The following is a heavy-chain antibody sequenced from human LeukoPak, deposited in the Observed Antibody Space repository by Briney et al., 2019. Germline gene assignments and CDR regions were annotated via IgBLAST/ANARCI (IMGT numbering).Heavy chain of an antibody. D-gene: IGHD3-16*01. CDR2: ISSSGSTI. V-gene: IGHV3-11*04. CDR1: GFTFSDYY. CDR3: ARDRDVRHYYFDY. Sequence: GGSLRLSCAASGFTFSDYYMSWIRQAPGKGLEWVSYISSSGSTIYYADSVKGRFTISRDNGKNSLYLQMNSLRAEDTAVYYCARDRDVRHYYFDYWGQGTLVTVSS. J-gene: IGHJ4*02.